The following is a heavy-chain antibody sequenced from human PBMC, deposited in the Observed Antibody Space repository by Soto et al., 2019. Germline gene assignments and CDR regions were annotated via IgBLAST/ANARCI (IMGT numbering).Heavy chain of an antibody. CDR1: GDTFTDYC. CDR2: GNPSGGHT. V-gene: IGHV1-46*01. CDR3: ARGGHVVVVTAALDY. Sequence: QVQLMQSGAEVKKPGASVKVSCKASGDTFTDYCIHWVRQAPGQGLAGMGTGNPSGGHTTYAQHFLGRVTMTRDTSTSTLYMELTSLTSDDTAIYYCARGGHVVVVTAALDYWGQGTLVTVSS. J-gene: IGHJ4*02. D-gene: IGHD2-21*02.